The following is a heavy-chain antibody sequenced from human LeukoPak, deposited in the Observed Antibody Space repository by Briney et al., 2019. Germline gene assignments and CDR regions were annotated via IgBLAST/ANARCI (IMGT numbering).Heavy chain of an antibody. D-gene: IGHD6-6*01. V-gene: IGHV3-23*01. CDR3: AREDSTSEVNF. CDR1: GFTFTTYG. Sequence: GGTLRLSCSASGFTFTTYGMNWVRQAPGKGLEWVSGIGGSGTRTYYADSVKGRFTISRDNSKNTLYLQMNSLRAEDTAVYFCAREDSTSEVNFWGQGTLVIVSS. J-gene: IGHJ4*02. CDR2: IGGSGTRT.